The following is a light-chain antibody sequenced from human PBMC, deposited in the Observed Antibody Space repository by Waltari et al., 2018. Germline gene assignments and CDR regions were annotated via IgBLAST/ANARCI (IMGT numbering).Light chain of an antibody. CDR2: DGY. J-gene: IGKJ5*01. CDR1: RDISPW. Sequence: DIQMTQSPSSVSASVGDGVTITCRASRDISPWLAWYQQKPGKTPNLLIYDGYTLQSGVPSRFSGSGSGTVFTLTISSLQPEDFATYYCQQAHSFPITFGQGTRLEIK. CDR3: QQAHSFPIT. V-gene: IGKV1-12*01.